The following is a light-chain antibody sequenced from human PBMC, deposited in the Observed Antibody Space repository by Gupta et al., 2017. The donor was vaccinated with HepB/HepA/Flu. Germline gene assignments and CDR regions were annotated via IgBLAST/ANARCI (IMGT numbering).Light chain of an antibody. V-gene: IGLV1-40*01. CDR2: GNN. Sequence: QSVLTQPPSVSGAPGQRVTISCTGSSSNIGADYDVHWYPKLPGTAPKLLLYGNNYRPSGVPDRFSGAKAGTSTSMASNGLKAEDEADYYCQSYDSSLSVVFGGGTKLTVL. CDR3: QSYDSSLSVV. J-gene: IGLJ2*01. CDR1: SSNIGADYD.